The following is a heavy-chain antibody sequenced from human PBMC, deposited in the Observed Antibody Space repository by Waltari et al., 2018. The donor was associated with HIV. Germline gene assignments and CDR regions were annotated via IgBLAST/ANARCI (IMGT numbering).Heavy chain of an antibody. CDR1: GYSFTTYW. V-gene: IGHV5-51*01. CDR2: IYPGDSDT. J-gene: IGHJ4*02. Sequence: EVQLLQSGAEVKKPGESLKISCKASGYSFTTYWIGWVRQMPGKGLEWMGIIYPGDSDTRYSPSSQGQVIISVDKSISTAYLQWSSLMASDTAVYYCARTSVYYDSSGPWYFDYWGQGTLVTVSS. D-gene: IGHD3-22*01. CDR3: ARTSVYYDSSGPWYFDY.